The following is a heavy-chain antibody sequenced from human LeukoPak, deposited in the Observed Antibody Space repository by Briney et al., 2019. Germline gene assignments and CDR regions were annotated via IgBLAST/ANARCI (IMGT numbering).Heavy chain of an antibody. Sequence: ASVKVSCKASGYTFTGYYMHWVRQAPGQGLEWMGWINPNSGGTNYAQKFQGRVTMTRDTSISTAYMELSRLRSDDTAVYYCARASSDDYSNYRHFDYWGQGTLVTVSS. D-gene: IGHD4-4*01. J-gene: IGHJ4*02. V-gene: IGHV1-2*02. CDR3: ARASSDDYSNYRHFDY. CDR1: GYTFTGYY. CDR2: INPNSGGT.